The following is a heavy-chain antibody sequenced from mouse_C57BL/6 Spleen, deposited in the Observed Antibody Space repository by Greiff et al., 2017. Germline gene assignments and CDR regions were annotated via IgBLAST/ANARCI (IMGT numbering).Heavy chain of an antibody. J-gene: IGHJ2*01. CDR1: GYTFTSYW. D-gene: IGHD1-1*01. V-gene: IGHV1-55*01. Sequence: QVQLQQPGAELVKPGASVKMSCKASGYTFTSYWITWVKQRPGQGLEWIGDIYPGSGSTNYNEKFKSKATLTVDTSSSTAYMQLSSLTSEDSAVYDCAREGFITTVVEDYWGQGTTLTVSS. CDR3: AREGFITTVVEDY. CDR2: IYPGSGST.